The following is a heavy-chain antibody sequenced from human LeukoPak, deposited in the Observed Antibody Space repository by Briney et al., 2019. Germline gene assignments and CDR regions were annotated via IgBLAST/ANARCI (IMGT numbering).Heavy chain of an antibody. D-gene: IGHD3-16*01. CDR2: INDSGST. CDR1: GESFSGYY. V-gene: IGHV4-34*01. J-gene: IGHJ4*02. Sequence: PSETLSLTCAVYGESFSGYYWSWIRQPPGKGLEWIGEINDSGSTNYNPSLKSRVTISVDTSKKQFSLKLSSVTAADTAVYYCATDGGLNIPSYYFDYWGQGTLVTVSS. CDR3: ATDGGLNIPSYYFDY.